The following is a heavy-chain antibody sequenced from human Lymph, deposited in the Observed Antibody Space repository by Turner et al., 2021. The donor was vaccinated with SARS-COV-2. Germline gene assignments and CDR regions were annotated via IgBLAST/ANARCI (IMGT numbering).Heavy chain of an antibody. CDR2: AIPNLGIT. V-gene: IGHV1-69*10. CDR3: ARIAAPGMGGGVFYYYYGMDV. J-gene: IGHJ6*02. Sequence: QVQLVQSGAEVKKPGSSVKVSCKASGGTFSSYAISWVRQAPGQGIEGMGGAIPNLGITNYEQRVQGRVTITAEKSTSTAYLELGSLRSEDTAVYYCARIAAPGMGGGVFYYYYGMDVWGQGTTVTVSS. D-gene: IGHD6-13*01. CDR1: GGTFSSYA.